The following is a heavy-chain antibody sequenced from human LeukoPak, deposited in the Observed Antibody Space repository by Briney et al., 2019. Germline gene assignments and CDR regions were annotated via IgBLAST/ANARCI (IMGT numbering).Heavy chain of an antibody. CDR3: ARDPYGSGRY. CDR1: GFTFSNYW. V-gene: IGHV3-74*01. D-gene: IGHD3-10*01. Sequence: GGSLRLSCAASGFTFSNYWMHWVRQAPGKGLVWVSRINGDGSSTSYADSVKGRFTISRDNAENTLYLQMDSLRAEDTAVYYCARDPYGSGRYWGQGTRVTVSS. CDR2: INGDGSST. J-gene: IGHJ4*02.